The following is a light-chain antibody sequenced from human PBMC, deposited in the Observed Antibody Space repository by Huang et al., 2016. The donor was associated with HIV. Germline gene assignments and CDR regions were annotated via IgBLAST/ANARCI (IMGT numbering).Light chain of an antibody. CDR3: QQYGSSPWT. V-gene: IGKV3-20*01. J-gene: IGKJ1*01. CDR2: GAS. Sequence: EIVLTQSPGTLSLSPGERATLSCRASQSVSSYYLAWYQQKPGQAPRRLSYGASSRATGIPDRFSGSGSGTDFTLTISRLEPEDFVVYYCQQYGSSPWTFGQGTKVEIK. CDR1: QSVSSYY.